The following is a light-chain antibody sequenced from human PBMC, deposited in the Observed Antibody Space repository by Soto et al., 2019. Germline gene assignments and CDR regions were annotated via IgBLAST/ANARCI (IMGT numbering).Light chain of an antibody. V-gene: IGKV3-20*01. CDR1: QSVSTNY. Sequence: DIVLMQSPGTLSLSPGESSTLSCMAIQSVSTNYLAWDQTKPGQAPRLVIYHASTRATGIPDRCIGSGSGTDFTLTIIRLVPEDFAVYFCQQYGSSPFTFGPGTKVDIK. J-gene: IGKJ3*01. CDR3: QQYGSSPFT. CDR2: HAS.